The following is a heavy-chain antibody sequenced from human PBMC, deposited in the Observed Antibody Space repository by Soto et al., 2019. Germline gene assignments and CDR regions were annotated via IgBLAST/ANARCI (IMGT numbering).Heavy chain of an antibody. CDR2: ISAYNGNT. CDR3: AKARSSTSCRSFDS. CDR1: GYTFTSYG. D-gene: IGHD2-2*01. V-gene: IGHV1-18*01. Sequence: ASVKVSCKASGYTFTSYGISWVRQAPGQGLEWMGWISAYNGNTNYAQKLQGRVTMTTDTSTSTAYMELRSLRADDTAVYYCAKARSSTSCRSFDSWGQGTLVTVSS. J-gene: IGHJ4*02.